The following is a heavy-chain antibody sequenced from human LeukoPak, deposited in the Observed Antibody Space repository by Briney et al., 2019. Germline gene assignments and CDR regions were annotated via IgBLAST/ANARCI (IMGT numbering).Heavy chain of an antibody. Sequence: SETLSLTCAVYGGSFSGYYWSWIRQPPGKGLEWIGYIYYSGSTNYNPSLKSRVTISVDTSKNQFSLKLSSVTAADTAVYYCARGTHDFWSGYPINWFDPWGQGTLVTVSS. J-gene: IGHJ5*02. CDR3: ARGTHDFWSGYPINWFDP. D-gene: IGHD3-3*01. V-gene: IGHV4-59*01. CDR2: IYYSGST. CDR1: GGSFSGYY.